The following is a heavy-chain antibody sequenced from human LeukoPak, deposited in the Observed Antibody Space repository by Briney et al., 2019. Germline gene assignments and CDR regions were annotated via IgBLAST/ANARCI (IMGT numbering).Heavy chain of an antibody. CDR2: ISGSGGST. CDR1: GFTFSSYA. CDR3: AKCQRIVVVPPDY. V-gene: IGHV3-23*01. Sequence: PGGSLRPSCAASGFTFSSYAMSWVRQAPGKGLEWVSAISGSGGSTYYADSVKGRFTISRDNSKNTLYLQMNSLRAEDTAVYYCAKCQRIVVVPPDYWGQGTLVTVSS. D-gene: IGHD2-2*01. J-gene: IGHJ4*02.